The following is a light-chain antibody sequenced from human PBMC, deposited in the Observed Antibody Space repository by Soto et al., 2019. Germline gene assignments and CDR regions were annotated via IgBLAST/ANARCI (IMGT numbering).Light chain of an antibody. Sequence: EVVLTQSPATLSLSPGERATLSCRASQSISSYLAWYQQKPGQAPRLLIYDASNRATGIPARFSGSGSGTDFTLTISRLEPEDFAVYYCQQRVTWPPITFGQGTRLEIK. CDR2: DAS. J-gene: IGKJ5*01. V-gene: IGKV3-11*01. CDR1: QSISSY. CDR3: QQRVTWPPIT.